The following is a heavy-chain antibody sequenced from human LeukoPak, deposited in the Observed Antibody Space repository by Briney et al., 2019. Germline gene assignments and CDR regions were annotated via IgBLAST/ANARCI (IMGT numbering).Heavy chain of an antibody. J-gene: IGHJ4*02. CDR2: ISYDGSNK. CDR3: AKEMTTVTTFSLDY. V-gene: IGHV3-30*18. D-gene: IGHD4-17*01. CDR1: GFTFSSYG. Sequence: GRSLRLSRAASGFTFSSYGMHWVRQAPGRGLEWVAVISYDGSNKYYADSVKGRFTISRDNSKNTLYLQMNSLRAEDTAVYYCAKEMTTVTTFSLDYWGQGTLVTVSS.